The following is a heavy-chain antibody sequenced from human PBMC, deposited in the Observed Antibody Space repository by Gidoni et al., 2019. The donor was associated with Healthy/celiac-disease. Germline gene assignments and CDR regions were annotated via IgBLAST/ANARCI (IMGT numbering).Heavy chain of an antibody. CDR2: IKSKTDGGTT. V-gene: IGHV3-15*01. J-gene: IGHJ4*02. Sequence: EVQLVESGGGLVKPGGSLRLSCAASGFTFRNAWMSWVRQAPGKGLEWVGRIKSKTDGGTTDYAAPVKGRFTISRDDSKNTLYLQMNSLKTEDTAVYYCTTAYGDYDEVVDYWGQGTLVTVSS. D-gene: IGHD4-17*01. CDR1: GFTFRNAW. CDR3: TTAYGDYDEVVDY.